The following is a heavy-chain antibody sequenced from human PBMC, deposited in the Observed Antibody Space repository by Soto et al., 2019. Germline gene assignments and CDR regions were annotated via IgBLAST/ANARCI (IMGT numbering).Heavy chain of an antibody. D-gene: IGHD5-12*01. V-gene: IGHV3-30-3*01. CDR1: GFTFSSYA. CDR3: ARGAGIVATISYYYYGMDV. Sequence: GGSLRLSCAASGFTFSSYAMHWVRQAPGKGLEWVAVISYDGSNKYYADSVKGRFTISRDNSKNTLYLQMNSLRAEDTAVYYCARGAGIVATISYYYYGMDVWGQGTTVTVSS. J-gene: IGHJ6*02. CDR2: ISYDGSNK.